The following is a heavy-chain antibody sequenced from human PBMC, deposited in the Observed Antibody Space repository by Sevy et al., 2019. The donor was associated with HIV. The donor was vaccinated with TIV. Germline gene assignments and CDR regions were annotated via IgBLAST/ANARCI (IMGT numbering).Heavy chain of an antibody. D-gene: IGHD3-9*01. V-gene: IGHV3-30-3*01. CDR1: GFTFSSYA. CDR3: ARGGYDILTGDFDY. Sequence: GGSLRLSCAASGFTFSSYAMHWVRQAPGKGLEWVAVISYDGSNKYYADSVKGRFTISRDNSKNTLYLQMNSLRAEDTAVYYCARGGYDILTGDFDYWGQGTLVTVSS. CDR2: ISYDGSNK. J-gene: IGHJ4*02.